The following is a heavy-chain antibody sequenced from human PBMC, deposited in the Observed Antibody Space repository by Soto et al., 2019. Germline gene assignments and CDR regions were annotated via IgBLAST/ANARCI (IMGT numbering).Heavy chain of an antibody. CDR1: GFTFSSYG. J-gene: IGHJ6*02. D-gene: IGHD2-15*01. V-gene: IGHV3-33*01. CDR2: IWYDGSNK. Sequence: QVQLVESGGGVVQPGRSLRLSCAASGFTFSSYGMHWVRQAPGKGLEWVAVIWYDGSNKYYADSVKGRFTISRDNSKNTLYLQMNRLRAEDTAVYYCARDYLVVAATAKNGMDVWGQGTTVTVSS. CDR3: ARDYLVVAATAKNGMDV.